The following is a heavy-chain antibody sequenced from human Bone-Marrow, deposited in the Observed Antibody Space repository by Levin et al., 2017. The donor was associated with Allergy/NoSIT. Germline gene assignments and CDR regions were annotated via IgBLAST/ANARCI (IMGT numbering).Heavy chain of an antibody. D-gene: IGHD6-19*01. CDR1: GFTFSFSP. J-gene: IGHJ4*02. V-gene: IGHV3-30*09. Sequence: LSLTCAASGFTFSFSPMHWVRQAPGKGLEWVAIISPAGKSESYADSVKGRFAISRDNFKNTLYLQMNSLTAEDTAVYYGAREAGSGNIWGYFDYWGQGTLVTVSS. CDR2: ISPAGKSE. CDR3: AREAGSGNIWGYFDY.